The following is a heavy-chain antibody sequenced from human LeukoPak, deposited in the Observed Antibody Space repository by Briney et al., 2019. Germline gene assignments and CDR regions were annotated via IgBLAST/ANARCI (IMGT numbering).Heavy chain of an antibody. CDR2: ISAYNGNT. J-gene: IGHJ3*02. CDR1: GYTFTSYG. Sequence: GASVKVSCKASGYTFTSYGISWVRQAPGQGLEWMGWISAYNGNTNYAQKLQGRVTMTTDTSTSTAYMELRSLRSDDTAVYYCASSSSSWYSSAFDIWGQGTMVTVSS. CDR3: ASSSSSWYSSAFDI. V-gene: IGHV1-18*01. D-gene: IGHD6-13*01.